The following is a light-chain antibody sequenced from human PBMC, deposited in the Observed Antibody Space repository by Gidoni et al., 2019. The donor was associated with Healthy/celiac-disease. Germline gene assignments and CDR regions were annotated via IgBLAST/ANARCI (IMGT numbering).Light chain of an antibody. CDR1: SSNIGSNT. CDR2: SNN. V-gene: IGLV1-44*01. J-gene: IGLJ2*01. CDR3: AAWDDSLNGVV. Sequence: QSVLTQPPSASGTPGPRVTISCSRSSSNIGSNTVNWYQQLPGTAPKLLIYSNNQRPSGVPDRFSGSKSGTSASLAISGLQSEDEADYYCAAWDDSLNGVVFGGGTKLTVL.